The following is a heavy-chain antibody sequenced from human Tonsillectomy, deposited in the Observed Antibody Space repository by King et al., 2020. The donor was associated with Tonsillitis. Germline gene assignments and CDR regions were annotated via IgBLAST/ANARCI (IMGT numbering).Heavy chain of an antibody. V-gene: IGHV4-59*01. D-gene: IGHD3-3*01. Sequence: QLQESGPGLVKPSGTLSLTCTVSGGSITNYFWSWIRQAPGREPEWIGYIYHEGNSNSNPSLKSRVTMSVDTSKNQFSLRLTSVIAADTAVYYCASYDVSSGYTQFDCWGQGILVTVSS. CDR1: GGSITNYF. J-gene: IGHJ4*02. CDR2: IYHEGNS. CDR3: ASYDVSSGYTQFDC.